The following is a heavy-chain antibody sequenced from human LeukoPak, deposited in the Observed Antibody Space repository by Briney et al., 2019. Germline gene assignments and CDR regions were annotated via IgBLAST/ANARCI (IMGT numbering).Heavy chain of an antibody. CDR1: GFTFSSYW. J-gene: IGHJ5*02. CDR3: ARDREGGYDFWSGYGANWFDP. V-gene: IGHV3-7*01. D-gene: IGHD3-3*01. CDR2: IKQDGSEK. Sequence: GGSLRLSCAASGFTFSSYWMSWVRQAPGKGLEWVANIKQDGSEKYYVDSVKGRFTISRDNAKNSLYLQMNSLRAEDTAVYYCARDREGGYDFWSGYGANWFDPWGQGTLVTDSS.